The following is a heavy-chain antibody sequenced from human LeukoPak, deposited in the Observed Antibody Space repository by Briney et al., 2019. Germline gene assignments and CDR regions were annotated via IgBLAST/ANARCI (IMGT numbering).Heavy chain of an antibody. V-gene: IGHV3-7*01. CDR2: IKQDGSEK. D-gene: IGHD5-18*01. CDR1: GFTFSSYW. CDR3: AREDTAMVNAFDI. J-gene: IGHJ3*02. Sequence: GGSLRLSCAASGFTFSSYWMSWVRQAPGKGLEWVANIKQDGSEKYYVDSVKGRFTISRDNAKNSVYLQMNSLRAEDTAVYYCAREDTAMVNAFDIWGQGTMVTVSS.